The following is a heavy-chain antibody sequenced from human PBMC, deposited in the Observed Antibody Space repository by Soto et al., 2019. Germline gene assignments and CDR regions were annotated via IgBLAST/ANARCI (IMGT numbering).Heavy chain of an antibody. J-gene: IGHJ4*02. CDR3: AKDTGPN. V-gene: IGHV3-9*01. CDR1: GFTFDDYA. Sequence: GGSLRLSCAASGFTFDDYAMHWVRQAPGKGLEWVSGISWNSNTIAYADSVKGRFTISRDNAKNSLYLQMNSLRAEDTAFYYCAKDTGPNWGQGTLVTVSS. CDR2: ISWNSNTI.